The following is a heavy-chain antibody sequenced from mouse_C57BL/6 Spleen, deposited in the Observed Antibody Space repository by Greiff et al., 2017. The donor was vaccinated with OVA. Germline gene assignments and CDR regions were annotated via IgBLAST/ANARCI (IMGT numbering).Heavy chain of an antibody. CDR2: ISYDGST. V-gene: IGHV3-6*01. D-gene: IGHD1-1*01. Sequence: EVKLMESGPGLVKPSQSLSLSCSVTGYSITSGYSWNWIRQFPGNKLEWMGYISYDGSTNYNPSLKNRISITRDTSKNQFFLKLNSVTTEDTATYYCARDDYGSSFDYWGQGTTLTVSS. CDR3: ARDDYGSSFDY. CDR1: GYSITSGYS. J-gene: IGHJ2*01.